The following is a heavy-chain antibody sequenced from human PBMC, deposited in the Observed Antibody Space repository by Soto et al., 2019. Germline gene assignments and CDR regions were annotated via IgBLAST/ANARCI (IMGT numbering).Heavy chain of an antibody. CDR3: ARPKLAFYNWVDP. J-gene: IGHJ5*02. D-gene: IGHD3-10*01. CDR1: GGSISSSSYY. V-gene: IGHV4-39*01. CDR2: IYYSRST. Sequence: QLQLQESGPGLVKPSETLSLTCTVSGGSISSSSYYWGWIRQPPGKGQEWIGSIYYSRSTSYNPSLKSRVTISVDTSKNQFSLKLSCVTTADTAVYYCARPKLAFYNWVDPWGKGTLVTVSS.